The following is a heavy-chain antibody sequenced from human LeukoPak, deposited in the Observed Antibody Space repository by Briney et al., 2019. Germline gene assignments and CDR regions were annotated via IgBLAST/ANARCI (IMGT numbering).Heavy chain of an antibody. CDR2: IIPIFGTA. CDR3: AKYSSSSPPAFDY. V-gene: IGHV1-69*13. Sequence: SVKVSCKASGGTFSSYAISWVRQAPGQGLEWMGGIIPIFGTANYAQKFQGRVTITADESTSTAYMELSSLRSEDTAVYYCAKYSSSSPPAFDYWGQGTLVTVSS. D-gene: IGHD6-6*01. CDR1: GGTFSSYA. J-gene: IGHJ4*02.